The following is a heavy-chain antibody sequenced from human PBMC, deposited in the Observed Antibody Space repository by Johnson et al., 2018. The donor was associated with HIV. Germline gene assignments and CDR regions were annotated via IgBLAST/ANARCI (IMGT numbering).Heavy chain of an antibody. Sequence: VQLVESGGGVVQPGGSLRLSCAASGFSFGSYGMHWVRQAPGKGLAWVAFIRYDGTKKYYADSVKGRFTISRDNSNNMLYLQMNSLRAEDTAVYYCARDNPSRMAAAFDIWGQGTMVIVSS. CDR3: ARDNPSRMAAAFDI. CDR2: IRYDGTKK. D-gene: IGHD1-14*01. V-gene: IGHV3-30*02. CDR1: GFSFGSYG. J-gene: IGHJ3*02.